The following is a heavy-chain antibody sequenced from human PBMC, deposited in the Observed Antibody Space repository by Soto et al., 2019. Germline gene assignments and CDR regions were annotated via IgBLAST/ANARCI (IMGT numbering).Heavy chain of an antibody. Sequence: QVQLQQWGAGLLKPSETLSLTCAVSGGSFTGYFWNWIRQTPGKGLEWIGEINQSGSTTYNPSLKSRVTISVDRSKNQFSLGLNSVTAADTAVYYCARGNFWSGYVPSYYYYMDVWGKGTAVTVSS. CDR2: INQSGST. V-gene: IGHV4-34*02. D-gene: IGHD3-3*01. J-gene: IGHJ6*03. CDR1: GGSFTGYF. CDR3: ARGNFWSGYVPSYYYYMDV.